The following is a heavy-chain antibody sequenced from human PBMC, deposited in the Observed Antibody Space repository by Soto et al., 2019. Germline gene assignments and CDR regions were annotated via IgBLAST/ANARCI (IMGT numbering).Heavy chain of an antibody. J-gene: IGHJ4*02. CDR2: MKNSGST. CDR1: GGSISSGGYY. V-gene: IGHV4-31*03. CDR3: ARTTVTFFDY. Sequence: ASETLSLTNTVSGGSISSGGYYWSWIRQPPGKGLEWIGNMKNSGSTNYNPSLKSRVSTSIDTSKNQFSLKLSSVTAADTAVYYCARTTVTFFDYWGQGTLVTVSS. D-gene: IGHD4-17*01.